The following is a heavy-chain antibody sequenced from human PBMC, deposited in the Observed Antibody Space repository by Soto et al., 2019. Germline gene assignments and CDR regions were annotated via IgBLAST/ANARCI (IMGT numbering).Heavy chain of an antibody. Sequence: PGESLKISCQGSEDMFTNHWIGWVRQMPGKGLGWMGVIYFRDSDVRFSPSFKGQVSISADKASHTVSLHWSSLKSLDTATYFCATLPGGVHFTSGVDNWGPGTLVTVSS. CDR1: EDMFTNHW. J-gene: IGHJ4*02. CDR3: ATLPGGVHFTSGVDN. V-gene: IGHV5-51*01. D-gene: IGHD3-10*01. CDR2: IYFRDSDV.